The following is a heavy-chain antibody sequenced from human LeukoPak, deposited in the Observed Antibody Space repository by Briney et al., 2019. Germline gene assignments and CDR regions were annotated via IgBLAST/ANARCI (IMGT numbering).Heavy chain of an antibody. CDR1: GFTFSSYA. D-gene: IGHD1-26*01. Sequence: PGRSLRLSCAASGFTFSSYAMHWVRQAPGKGLEWVAVISYDGSNKYYADSVKGRFTISRDNSKDPLYLQMNSLRPEDTAVYYCARVSSSVTSGTYYDLIDYWGQGTLVTVSS. J-gene: IGHJ4*02. CDR2: ISYDGSNK. CDR3: ARVSSSVTSGTYYDLIDY. V-gene: IGHV3-30-3*01.